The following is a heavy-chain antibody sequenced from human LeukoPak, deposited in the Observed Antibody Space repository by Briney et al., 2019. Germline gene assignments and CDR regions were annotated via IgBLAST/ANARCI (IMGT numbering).Heavy chain of an antibody. Sequence: GASVKVSCKASGYTFTSYAMHWVRQAPGQRLEWMGWINAGNGNTKYSQKFQGRVTITRDTSASTAYMELSSLRSEDTAVYYCAREGLVLRYFDWLLRSNWFDPWGQGTLVTVSS. CDR1: GYTFTSYA. V-gene: IGHV1-3*01. CDR3: AREGLVLRYFDWLLRSNWFDP. CDR2: INAGNGNT. D-gene: IGHD3-9*01. J-gene: IGHJ5*02.